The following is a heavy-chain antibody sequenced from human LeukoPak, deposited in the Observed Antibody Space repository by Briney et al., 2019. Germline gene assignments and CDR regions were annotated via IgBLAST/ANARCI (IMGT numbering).Heavy chain of an antibody. V-gene: IGHV3-21*01. D-gene: IGHD6-13*01. CDR2: ISSSSSYI. J-gene: IGHJ4*02. Sequence: PGGSLRLSCAASGFTFSSYSMNWVRQAPGKGLEWVSSISSSSSYIYYADSVKGRFTISRDNAKNSLYLQMNSLRAEDTAVYYCAKFIAAPFYFDYWGQGTLVTVPS. CDR3: AKFIAAPFYFDY. CDR1: GFTFSSYS.